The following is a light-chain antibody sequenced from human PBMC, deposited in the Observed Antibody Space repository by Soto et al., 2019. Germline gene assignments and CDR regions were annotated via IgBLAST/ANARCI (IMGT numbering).Light chain of an antibody. Sequence: DIQVTQSPSSLSASVGDRVTITCRASQSIGTYLNWYHQKPGKAPQLLIYGASTLQSGVPSRFSGSRSGPDFTLTISSLQPEDFATYYCQQSYSSPPTFGQGTKVDIK. CDR3: QQSYSSPPT. J-gene: IGKJ1*01. V-gene: IGKV1-39*01. CDR1: QSIGTY. CDR2: GAS.